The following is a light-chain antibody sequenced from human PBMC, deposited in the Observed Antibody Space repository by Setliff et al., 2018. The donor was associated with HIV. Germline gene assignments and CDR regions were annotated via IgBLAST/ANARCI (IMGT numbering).Light chain of an antibody. V-gene: IGLV2-14*01. J-gene: IGLJ1*01. CDR3: SSYTSSSTYV. CDR1: SSDIGGYNY. CDR2: DVG. Sequence: QSALAQPASVSGSPGQSITISCTGTSSDIGGYNYVSWYQQHPGKAPKLMIYDVGKRPSGVSNRFSGSKSGNTASLTISGLQAEDEAAYYCSSYTSSSTYVFATGTKVTVL.